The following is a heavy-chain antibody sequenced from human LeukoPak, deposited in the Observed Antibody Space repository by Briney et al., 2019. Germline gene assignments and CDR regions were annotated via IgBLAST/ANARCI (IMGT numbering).Heavy chain of an antibody. CDR2: INHSGST. D-gene: IGHD6-13*01. CDR1: GGSFSGYY. V-gene: IGHV4-34*01. CDR3: ATRNGYSSSWLDY. J-gene: IGHJ4*02. Sequence: PSETLSLTCAVYGGSFSGYYWSWIRRPPGKGLEWIGEINHSGSTNYNPSLKSRVTISVDTSKNQFSLKLSSVTAADTAVYYCATRNGYSSSWLDYWGQGTLVTVSS.